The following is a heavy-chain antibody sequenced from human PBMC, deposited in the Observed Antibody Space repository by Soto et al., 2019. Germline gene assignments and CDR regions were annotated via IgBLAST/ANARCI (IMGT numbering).Heavy chain of an antibody. D-gene: IGHD3-10*01. CDR1: GYTFTSYG. CDR2: ISAYNGNT. J-gene: IGHJ4*02. CDR3: ARDPPWFGELLPALDY. Sequence: ASVKVSCKASGYTFTSYGISWVRQAPGQGLEWMGWISAYNGNTNYAQKLQGRVTMTTDTSTSTAYMELRSLRSDDTAVYYCARDPPWFGELLPALDYWGQGTLVTVSS. V-gene: IGHV1-18*01.